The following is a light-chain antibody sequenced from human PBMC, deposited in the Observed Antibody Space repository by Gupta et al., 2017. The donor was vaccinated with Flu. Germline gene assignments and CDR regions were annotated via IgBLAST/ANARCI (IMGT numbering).Light chain of an antibody. Sequence: GTLSLSPGERATLSCRASQSVSSSYLAWYQQKPGQAPRLLIYGASSRATGIPDRFSGSGSGTDFTLTISILEPEDFAVYYCQQYGSSPGTFGQGTKVEIK. CDR2: GAS. CDR3: QQYGSSPGT. J-gene: IGKJ1*01. V-gene: IGKV3-20*01. CDR1: QSVSSSY.